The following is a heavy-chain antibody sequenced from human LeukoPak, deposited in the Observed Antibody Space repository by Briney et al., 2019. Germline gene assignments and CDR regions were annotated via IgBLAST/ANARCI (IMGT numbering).Heavy chain of an antibody. Sequence: PGGSLRLSCAASGFTFSSYQMSWVRQAPGKGLECVANINQDGSQKYSVDSVKGRFTTSRDNAKNSRYLQMDSLRAEDTAVYYCARFRYYYISGRGWFDPWGQGTLVTVSS. V-gene: IGHV3-7*05. J-gene: IGHJ5*02. CDR3: ARFRYYYISGRGWFDP. CDR2: INQDGSQK. D-gene: IGHD3-10*01. CDR1: GFTFSSYQ.